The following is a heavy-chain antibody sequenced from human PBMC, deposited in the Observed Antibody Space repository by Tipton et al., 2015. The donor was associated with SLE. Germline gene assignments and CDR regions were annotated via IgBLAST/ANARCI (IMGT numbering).Heavy chain of an antibody. CDR2: IYTSGST. V-gene: IGHV4-4*07. D-gene: IGHD3-9*01. CDR1: GGSISSYY. CDR3: ARDGLFYDILTGPGAFDI. Sequence: SLRLSCTVSGGSISSYYWSWIRQPAGKGLEWIGRIYTSGSTNYNPSLKSRVTMSVDTSKNQFSLKLSSVTAADTAVYYCARDGLFYDILTGPGAFDIWGQGTMVTVSS. J-gene: IGHJ3*02.